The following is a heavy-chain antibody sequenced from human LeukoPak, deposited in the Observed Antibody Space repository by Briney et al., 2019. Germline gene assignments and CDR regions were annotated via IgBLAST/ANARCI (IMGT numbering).Heavy chain of an antibody. CDR1: GFPFSIYG. Sequence: PGGSLRLSCAASGFPFSIYGMHWVRQAPGKGLEWVALLAGDGINIFYADSVRGRFTISRDNSKNTLYLQMNSLRTEDTAVFYCAKDPYDSSGYYFDYWGQGTLVTVSS. CDR2: LAGDGINI. J-gene: IGHJ4*02. V-gene: IGHV3-30*18. CDR3: AKDPYDSSGYYFDY. D-gene: IGHD3-22*01.